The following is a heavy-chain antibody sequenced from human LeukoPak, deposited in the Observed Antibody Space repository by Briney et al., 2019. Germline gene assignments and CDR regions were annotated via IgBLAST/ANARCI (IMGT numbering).Heavy chain of an antibody. D-gene: IGHD1-26*01. J-gene: IGHJ4*02. Sequence: SVKVSCKASGGLLNTNALSWVRQAPGQGLEWVGGIIPVLNTTNYAQRFQGRITITAHESTSTAYMELRSLRSDDTAVYYCARQSTRLFNTGSYYPPPAYDYWGQGTLVIVSS. CDR1: GGLLNTNA. CDR3: ARQSTRLFNTGSYYPPPAYDY. V-gene: IGHV1-69*13. CDR2: IIPVLNTT.